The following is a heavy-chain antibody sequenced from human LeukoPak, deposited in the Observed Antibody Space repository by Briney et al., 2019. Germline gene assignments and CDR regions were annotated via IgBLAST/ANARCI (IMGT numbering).Heavy chain of an antibody. Sequence: GGSLRLSCAASGFTFDDYAMHWVRQAPGKGLEWVSLISWDGGSTYYADSVKGRFTISRDNSKNSLYLQMNSLRAEDTALYYCAKAGYSSSSWSYYYYYYMDVWGKGTTVTVSS. D-gene: IGHD6-6*01. J-gene: IGHJ6*03. CDR1: GFTFDDYA. CDR3: AKAGYSSSSWSYYYYYYMDV. V-gene: IGHV3-43D*03. CDR2: ISWDGGST.